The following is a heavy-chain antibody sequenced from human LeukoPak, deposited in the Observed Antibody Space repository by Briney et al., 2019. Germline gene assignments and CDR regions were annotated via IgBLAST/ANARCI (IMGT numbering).Heavy chain of an antibody. CDR1: GFTFSSYS. Sequence: GGSLRLSCAASGFTFSSYSMNWVRQAPGKGLEWVSSISSSSSYIYYADSVKGRFTISRGNAKNSLYLQMNSLRAEDTAVYYCARGDSIAAAADYWGQGTLVTVSS. V-gene: IGHV3-21*01. J-gene: IGHJ4*02. CDR3: ARGDSIAAAADY. D-gene: IGHD6-13*01. CDR2: ISSSSSYI.